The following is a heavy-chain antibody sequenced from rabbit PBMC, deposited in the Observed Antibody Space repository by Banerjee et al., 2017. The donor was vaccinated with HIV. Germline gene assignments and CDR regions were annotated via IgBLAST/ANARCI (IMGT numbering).Heavy chain of an antibody. J-gene: IGHJ4*01. CDR2: IDPVFDST. V-gene: IGHV1S47*01. D-gene: IGHD2-1*01. Sequence: QEQLEEAGGGLVQPGGSLKLSCKASGFDFSSYGVSWVRQAPGKGLEWIGYIDPVFDSTYYASWVNGRFTISSHNAQNTLYLQMNGLTAADTATYFCVRDDYGDIDLWGPGTLVTVS. CDR1: GFDFSSYG. CDR3: VRDDYGDIDL.